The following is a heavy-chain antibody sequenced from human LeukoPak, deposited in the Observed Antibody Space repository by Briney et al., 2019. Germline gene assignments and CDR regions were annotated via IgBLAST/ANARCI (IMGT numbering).Heavy chain of an antibody. J-gene: IGHJ6*02. CDR1: GFTFSSYA. V-gene: IGHV3-23*01. D-gene: IGHD3-9*01. Sequence: LPGGSLRLSCAASGFTFSSYAMSWVRQAPGKGLEWVSAISGSGGSTYYADSVKGRFTISRDNSKNTLYLQMNSLRAEDTAVYYCAKDVLRYFDWLPLDYGMDVWGQGTMVTVSS. CDR3: AKDVLRYFDWLPLDYGMDV. CDR2: ISGSGGST.